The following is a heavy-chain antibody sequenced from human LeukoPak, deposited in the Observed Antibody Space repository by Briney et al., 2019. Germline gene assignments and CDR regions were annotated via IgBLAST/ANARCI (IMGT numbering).Heavy chain of an antibody. D-gene: IGHD6-19*01. CDR2: ISSTGYI. J-gene: IGHJ6*04. CDR3: ARRTAGAKDL. V-gene: IGHV3-23*05. CDR1: GFIFSDSA. Sequence: GGSLRLSCAASGFIFSDSAMGWVRQAPGKGLEWVAAISSTGYIDNADSLKGRFSISRDNSKDTLYLQMNSLRVDDTAIYYCARRTAGAKDLWGKGTTVTVSP.